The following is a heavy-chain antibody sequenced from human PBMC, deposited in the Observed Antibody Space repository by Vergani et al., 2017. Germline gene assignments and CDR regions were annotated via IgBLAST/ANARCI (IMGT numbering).Heavy chain of an antibody. J-gene: IGHJ2*01. CDR3: ARVGLGIAAAGTKSGYWYFDL. Sequence: EVQLVESGGGLVQPGRSLRLSCAASGFTFSSYWMSWVRQAPGKGLEWVANIKQDGSEKYYVDSVKGRFTISRDSAKNSLYLQMNSLRAEDTAVYYCARVGLGIAAAGTKSGYWYFDLWGRGTLVTVSS. D-gene: IGHD6-13*01. CDR2: IKQDGSEK. CDR1: GFTFSSYW. V-gene: IGHV3-7*01.